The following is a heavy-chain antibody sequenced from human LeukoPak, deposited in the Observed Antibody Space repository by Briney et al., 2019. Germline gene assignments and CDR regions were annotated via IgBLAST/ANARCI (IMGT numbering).Heavy chain of an antibody. CDR3: ARELSVRGVIRYYGMDV. Sequence: PGRSLRLSCAASGFTFSSYAMHWVRQAPGKGLEWVAVISYDGSNKYYADSVKGRFTISRDNSKNTLYLQMNSLRAEDMAVYYCARELSVRGVIRYYGMDVWGKGTTVTVSS. CDR2: ISYDGSNK. J-gene: IGHJ6*04. D-gene: IGHD3-10*01. CDR1: GFTFSSYA. V-gene: IGHV3-30*04.